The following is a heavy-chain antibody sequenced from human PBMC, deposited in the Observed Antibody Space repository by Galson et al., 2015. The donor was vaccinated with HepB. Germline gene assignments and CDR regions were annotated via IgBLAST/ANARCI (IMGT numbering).Heavy chain of an antibody. CDR1: GFTFSGSA. Sequence: SLRLSCAASGFTFSGSAMHWVRQASGKGLEWVGRIRSKANSYATAYAASVKGRFTISRDDSKNTAYLQMNSLKTEDTAVYYCTRPGEQLIRGMDVWGQGTTVTVSS. J-gene: IGHJ6*02. D-gene: IGHD6-13*01. CDR2: IRSKANSYAT. V-gene: IGHV3-73*01. CDR3: TRPGEQLIRGMDV.